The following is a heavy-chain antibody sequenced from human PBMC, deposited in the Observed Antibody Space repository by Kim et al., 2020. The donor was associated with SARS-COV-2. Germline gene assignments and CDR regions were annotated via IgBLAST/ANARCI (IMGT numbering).Heavy chain of an antibody. CDR1: GFSFSDSS. CDR2: VGNRAQSYAT. V-gene: IGHV3-73*01. CDR3: ARDWNGGDSVFEH. D-gene: IGHD4-17*01. Sequence: GGSLRLSCAASGFSFSDSSIHWVRQASGKGLEWVGRVGNRAQSYATSDAVSPNGRITISREDSKNTAYLQMNSLKPEDTALYYCARDWNGGDSVFEHWGQGTLVTVSS. J-gene: IGHJ4*02.